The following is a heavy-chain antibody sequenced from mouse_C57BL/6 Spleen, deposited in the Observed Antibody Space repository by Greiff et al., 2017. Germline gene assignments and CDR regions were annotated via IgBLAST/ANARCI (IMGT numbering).Heavy chain of an antibody. J-gene: IGHJ4*01. CDR1: GYTFTSYW. CDR3: ARGDDGYPYAMGY. D-gene: IGHD2-3*01. Sequence: QVQLQQPGAELVKPGASVKMSCKASGYTFTSYWITWVKQRPGQGLEWIGDIYPGSGSTNYNEKFKSKATLTVDTSSSAAYMQRSSLTSEDSAVYYCARGDDGYPYAMGYWGQGTSVTVSS. CDR2: IYPGSGST. V-gene: IGHV1-55*01.